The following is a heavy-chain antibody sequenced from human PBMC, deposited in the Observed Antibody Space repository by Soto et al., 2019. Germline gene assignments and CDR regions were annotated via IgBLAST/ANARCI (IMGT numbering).Heavy chain of an antibody. Sequence: ASVKVSCKASGYTFTSYAMHWVRQAPGQRLEWMGWINAGNGNTKYSQKFQGRVTITRDTSASTAYMELSSLRSEDTAVYYCASGGQLWLLKKTYYFDYWGQGTLVTVSS. CDR2: INAGNGNT. CDR1: GYTFTSYA. CDR3: ASGGQLWLLKKTYYFDY. J-gene: IGHJ4*02. V-gene: IGHV1-3*01. D-gene: IGHD5-18*01.